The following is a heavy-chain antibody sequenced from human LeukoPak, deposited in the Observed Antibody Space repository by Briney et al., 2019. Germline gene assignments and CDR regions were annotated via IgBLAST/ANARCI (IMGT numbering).Heavy chain of an antibody. CDR1: GFTFSSYW. CDR2: INEKGNEK. D-gene: IGHD2-21*02. CDR3: AREAGVGYCGGDCYSRGRGPFDY. J-gene: IGHJ4*02. Sequence: GSLRLSCAASGFTFSSYWMSWVRQAPGKGLEWVANINEKGNEKYYVDSVKGRFTISRDNSKNSLYLQMDSLRAEDTAVYYCAREAGVGYCGGDCYSRGRGPFDYWGQGTLVTVSS. V-gene: IGHV3-7*01.